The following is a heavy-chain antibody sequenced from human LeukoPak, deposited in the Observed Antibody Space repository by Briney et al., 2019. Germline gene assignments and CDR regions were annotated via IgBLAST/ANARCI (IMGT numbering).Heavy chain of an antibody. CDR2: ISYDGSNK. CDR3: ARDIGIVGARGIGY. Sequence: GGSLRLSCAASGFTFSSYAMHWVRQAPGKGLEWVAVISYDGSNKYYADSVKGRFTISRDNSKNTLYLQMNSLRAEDTAVYYCARDIGIVGARGIGYWGQGTLVTVSS. D-gene: IGHD1-26*01. V-gene: IGHV3-30*01. CDR1: GFTFSSYA. J-gene: IGHJ4*02.